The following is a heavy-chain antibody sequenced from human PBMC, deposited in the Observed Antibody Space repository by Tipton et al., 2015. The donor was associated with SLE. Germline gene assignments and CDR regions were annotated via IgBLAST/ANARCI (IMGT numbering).Heavy chain of an antibody. J-gene: IGHJ3*02. D-gene: IGHD2-15*01. Sequence: SLRLSCTASGFIVRTNYMSWVRQPPGKGLEWVSVIYTGGSAYYADSVKGRFTLSRDDSKNSLYLQMNSLRAEDTAMYYCARQDAADAFDIWGQGTMVTVSS. CDR2: IYTGGSA. CDR1: GFIVRTNY. V-gene: IGHV3-53*01. CDR3: ARQDAADAFDI.